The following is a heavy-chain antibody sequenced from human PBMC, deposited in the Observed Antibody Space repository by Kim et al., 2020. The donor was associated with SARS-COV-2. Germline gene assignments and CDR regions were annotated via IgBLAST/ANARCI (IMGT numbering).Heavy chain of an antibody. V-gene: IGHV1-3*01. D-gene: IGHD6-19*01. CDR3: AREAVAGSFDY. J-gene: IGHJ4*02. Sequence: NTRYDQKFQARVSITRDTSATTAYLEVSGLRSEDTAVYYCAREAVAGSFDYWGQGTLVTVSS. CDR2: NT.